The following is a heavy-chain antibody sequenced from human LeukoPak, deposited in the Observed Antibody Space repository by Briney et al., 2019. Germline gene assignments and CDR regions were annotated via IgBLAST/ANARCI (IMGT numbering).Heavy chain of an antibody. J-gene: IGHJ4*02. CDR3: ARDPEITGTVDY. D-gene: IGHD1-7*01. CDR1: GYTFTGYY. CDR2: INPNSGGT. Sequence: ASVKVSCKASGYTFTGYYMHWVRQAPGQGLEWMGWINPNSGGTNYAQKFQGRVTMTRDTSISTAYKELSRLRSDDTAVYYCARDPEITGTVDYWGQGTLVTVSS. V-gene: IGHV1-2*02.